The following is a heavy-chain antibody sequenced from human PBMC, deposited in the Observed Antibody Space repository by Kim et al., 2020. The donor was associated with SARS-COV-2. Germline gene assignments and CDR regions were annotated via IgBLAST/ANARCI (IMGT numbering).Heavy chain of an antibody. J-gene: IGHJ4*02. V-gene: IGHV3-23*01. D-gene: IGHD4-4*01. CDR3: AKSMGTVTLFDY. Sequence: YYAVSVKARFTIPRDDYKNTLYMQMNSLRAEDTAVYYCAKSMGTVTLFDYWGQGTLVTVSS.